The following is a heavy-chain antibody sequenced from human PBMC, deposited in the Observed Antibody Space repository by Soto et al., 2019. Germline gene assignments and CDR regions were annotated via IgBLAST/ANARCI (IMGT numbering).Heavy chain of an antibody. V-gene: IGHV1-69*13. CDR2: IIPIFGTA. Sequence: SVKVSCKASGGTFSSYAISWVRQAPGQGLEWMGGIIPIFGTANYAQKFQGRVTITADESTSTAYMELSSLRSEDTAVYYCARGVYGDYVWAYYYYGMDVWGQGTTVTVSS. CDR1: GGTFSSYA. J-gene: IGHJ6*02. D-gene: IGHD4-17*01. CDR3: ARGVYGDYVWAYYYYGMDV.